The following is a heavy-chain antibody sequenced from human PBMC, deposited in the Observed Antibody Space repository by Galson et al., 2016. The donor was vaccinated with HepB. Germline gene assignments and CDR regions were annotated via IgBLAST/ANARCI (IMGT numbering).Heavy chain of an antibody. CDR3: EHRRGRGSQGADGAFDI. Sequence: PALVQPPPPLPLTCPFSGFSLSTTGVGVGWIRQPPGKALEWLALKYWDDDKYYNPSLTTRLIITKDTSKNQVVLTMTTMAPVDTATYSGEHRRGRGSQGADGAFDIGGQGTMVTVSS. V-gene: IGHV2-5*02. CDR2: KYWDDDK. CDR1: GFSLSTTGVG. J-gene: IGHJ3*02. D-gene: IGHD3-16*01.